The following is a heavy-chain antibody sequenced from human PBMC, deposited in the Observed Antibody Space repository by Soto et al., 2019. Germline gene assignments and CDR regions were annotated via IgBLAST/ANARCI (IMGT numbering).Heavy chain of an antibody. CDR3: ARGPYCSGGSCYSGDYYYGMDV. J-gene: IGHJ6*02. Sequence: EVQLVESGGGLVQPGGSLRLSCAASGFTFSSYEMNWVRQAPGKGLEWVSYISSSGSTIYYADSVKGRFTISRDNAKNSLYLQMNSLRAEDTAVYYCARGPYCSGGSCYSGDYYYGMDVWGQGTTVTVSS. D-gene: IGHD2-15*01. V-gene: IGHV3-48*03. CDR2: ISSSGSTI. CDR1: GFTFSSYE.